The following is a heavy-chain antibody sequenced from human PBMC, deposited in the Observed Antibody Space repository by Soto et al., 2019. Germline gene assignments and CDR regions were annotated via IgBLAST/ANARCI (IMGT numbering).Heavy chain of an antibody. CDR1: GYTFTSYA. D-gene: IGHD5-18*01. CDR2: INAGIGNT. Sequence: ASVKVSCNASGYTFTSYAMRWVRQAPGQRLEWMGWINAGIGNTKYSQKFQGRVTITRDTSASTAYMELSSLRSEDTAVYYCARFGYSYGISPIDYWGQGTLVTVSS. J-gene: IGHJ4*02. CDR3: ARFGYSYGISPIDY. V-gene: IGHV1-3*01.